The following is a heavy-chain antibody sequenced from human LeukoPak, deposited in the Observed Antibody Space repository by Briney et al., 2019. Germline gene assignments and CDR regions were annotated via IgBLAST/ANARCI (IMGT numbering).Heavy chain of an antibody. D-gene: IGHD3-10*01. V-gene: IGHV4-39*01. CDR1: GDSISSTSVY. J-gene: IGHJ4*02. CDR2: FFHTGIT. Sequence: SETLSLTCAVSGDSISSTSVYWDWIRQPPGKGLEWIGTFFHTGITYSNPSLRSRVTTSVDTSKNQFSLKLNSVTAADTAVYYCATHPSNDEAAPMAWGWGQETLVTVSS. CDR3: ATHPSNDEAAPMAWG.